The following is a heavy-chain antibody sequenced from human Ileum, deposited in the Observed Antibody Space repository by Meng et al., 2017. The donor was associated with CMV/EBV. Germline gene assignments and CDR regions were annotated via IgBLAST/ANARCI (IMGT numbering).Heavy chain of an antibody. CDR3: ARDLTNKWFYY. CDR2: MYFSGIA. V-gene: IGHV4-39*07. D-gene: IGHD1-26*01. CDR1: GDPLRSGSHS. Sequence: SGPRPLPRPAPLSLTRTALGDPLRSGSHSWAWFRQPPGKRLEWIGSMYFSGIADYNPSLKSRVTISLHATQKQFSLRLTSVTAADSAVYFCARDLTNKWFYYWGQGTLVTVSS. J-gene: IGHJ4*02.